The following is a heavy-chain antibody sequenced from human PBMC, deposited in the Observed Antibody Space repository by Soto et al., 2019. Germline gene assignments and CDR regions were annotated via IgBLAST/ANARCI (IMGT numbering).Heavy chain of an antibody. J-gene: IGHJ6*02. Sequence: PGGSLRLSCAASGFTFSSYAMHWVRQAPGKGLEWVAVLSYDGSDKYYADSVKGRFTISRDNSKNTLYLQMNSLRAEDTAVYYCARAGALAGSIYYYYGIDVWGQGTTVTVSS. CDR3: ARAGALAGSIYYYYGIDV. CDR1: GFTFSSYA. D-gene: IGHD6-19*01. V-gene: IGHV3-30-3*01. CDR2: LSYDGSDK.